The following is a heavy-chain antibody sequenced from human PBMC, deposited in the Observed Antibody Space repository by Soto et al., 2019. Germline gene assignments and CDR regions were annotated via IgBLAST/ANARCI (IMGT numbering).Heavy chain of an antibody. D-gene: IGHD6-19*01. CDR2: MNPNSGNT. J-gene: IGHJ6*02. CDR1: GYTFTSYD. CDR3: ARGRGSGWFYYYYGMDV. V-gene: IGHV1-8*01. Sequence: GASVKVSCKASGYTFTSYDINWVRQATGQGLEWMGWMNPNSGNTGYAQKFQGRVTMTRNTSISTAYMALSSLRSEDTAVYYCARGRGSGWFYYYYGMDVWGQGTTVTVSS.